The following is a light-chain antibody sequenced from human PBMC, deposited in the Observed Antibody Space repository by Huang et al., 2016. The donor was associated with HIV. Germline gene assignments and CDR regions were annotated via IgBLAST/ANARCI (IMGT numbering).Light chain of an antibody. V-gene: IGKV3-20*01. CDR1: QSVSSSY. CDR2: GAS. J-gene: IGKJ1*01. CDR3: QHYGSSPT. Sequence: EIVLTQSPGTLSLSPGERATLSCRASQSVSSSYLAWYQQKPGQAPRLLIYGASSSATGIPDRFTGSGSGTDFTLTISRLEPEDFAVYYCQHYGSSPTFGQGTEVEIK.